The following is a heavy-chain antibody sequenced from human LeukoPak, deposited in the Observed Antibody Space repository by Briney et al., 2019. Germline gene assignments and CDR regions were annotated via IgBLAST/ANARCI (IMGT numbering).Heavy chain of an antibody. CDR2: IYSGGST. CDR1: GISVSINY. Sequence: PGGSLRLSCAASGISVSINYMSWVRQAPGKGLEWVSIIYSGGSTYYADSVKGRFTISRDNSKNTLYLQMNSLRAEDTAVYYCARVLAAAVNYGMDVWGQGTTVTVSS. J-gene: IGHJ6*02. D-gene: IGHD6-13*01. V-gene: IGHV3-66*01. CDR3: ARVLAAAVNYGMDV.